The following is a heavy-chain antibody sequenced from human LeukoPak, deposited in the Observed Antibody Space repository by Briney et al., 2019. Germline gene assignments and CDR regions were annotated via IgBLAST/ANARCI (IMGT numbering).Heavy chain of an antibody. D-gene: IGHD3-3*01. V-gene: IGHV3-23*01. Sequence: GGSLRLSCAASGFIFRSNTMSWVRQAPGRGLEWVSVISGSGSSTYYADSVKGRFTISRDNSKNTLYLQMNSLRAEDTAVYYCAKVMWVTYYDFWSGSSDAFDIWGQGTMVTVSS. CDR3: AKVMWVTYYDFWSGSSDAFDI. CDR1: GFIFRSNT. J-gene: IGHJ3*02. CDR2: ISGSGSST.